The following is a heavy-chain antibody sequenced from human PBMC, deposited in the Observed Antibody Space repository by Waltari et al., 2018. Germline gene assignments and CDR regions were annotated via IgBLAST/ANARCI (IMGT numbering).Heavy chain of an antibody. Sequence: QVQLQQWGAGLLKPSETLSLTCAFYGGSFGDYFWGWIRQPPGKGLDWIGEITRPGSTNYNPSLESRVTISVDTSKKQFSLKLSSVTAADTAVYYCARGDPSAWELQYSWGQGTLVTVSS. CDR2: ITRPGST. V-gene: IGHV4-34*02. J-gene: IGHJ4*02. CDR1: GGSFGDYF. CDR3: ARGDPSAWELQYS. D-gene: IGHD1-26*01.